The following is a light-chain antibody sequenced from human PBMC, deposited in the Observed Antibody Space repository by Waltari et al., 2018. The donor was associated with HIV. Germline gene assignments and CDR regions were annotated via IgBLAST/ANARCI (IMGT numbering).Light chain of an antibody. CDR2: EDD. J-gene: IGLJ1*01. CDR3: ACWDDSLPGPV. V-gene: IGLV1-44*01. CDR1: SSNVQITS. Sequence: QSVLTQPLSVSGAPGQRVEISCSGSSSNVQITSVYCYQQFPGTAPKLVQNEDDQRPSGIPDRFSGSKSGTSASLVISVLHSDDEADYYCACWDDSLPGPVFGTGTTVTVL.